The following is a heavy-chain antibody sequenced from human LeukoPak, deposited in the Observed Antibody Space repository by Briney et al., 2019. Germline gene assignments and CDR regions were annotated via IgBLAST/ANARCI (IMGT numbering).Heavy chain of an antibody. J-gene: IGHJ4*02. D-gene: IGHD2-21*02. CDR2: ISSSGSYI. CDR3: ARDRMNCGGDCHSVRFDY. CDR1: GFTFSSYS. Sequence: PGGSLRLSCAASGFTFSSYSMNWVRQAPGKGLEWVSSISSSGSYIYYADSVKGRFTISRDNAKNSLYLQMNSLRAEDTAVYYCARDRMNCGGDCHSVRFDYWGQGTLVTVSS. V-gene: IGHV3-21*01.